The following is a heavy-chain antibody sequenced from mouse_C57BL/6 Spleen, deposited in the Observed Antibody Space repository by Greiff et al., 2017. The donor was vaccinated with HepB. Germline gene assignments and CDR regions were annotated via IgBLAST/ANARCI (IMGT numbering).Heavy chain of an antibody. J-gene: IGHJ3*01. CDR3: ARGRYGNYDGPFAY. D-gene: IGHD2-10*02. CDR1: GYTFTDYY. V-gene: IGHV1-26*01. CDR2: INPNNGGT. Sequence: EVQLQQSGPELVKPGASVKISCKASGYTFTDYYMNWVKQSHGKSLEWIGDINPNNGGTSYNQKFKGKATLTVDKSSSTSYMELRSLTSEDSAVYYCARGRYGNYDGPFAYWGQGTLVTVSA.